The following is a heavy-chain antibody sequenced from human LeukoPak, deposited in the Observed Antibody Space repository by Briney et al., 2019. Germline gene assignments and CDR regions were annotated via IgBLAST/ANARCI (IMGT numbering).Heavy chain of an antibody. Sequence: SETLSLTCTVSGGSISSSSYYWGWIRQPPGKGLEWIGSIYYSGSTYYNPSLKSRVTISVDTSKNQFSLKLSSVTAADTAVYYCARRKPTLPPNDAFDIWGQGTMVTVSS. CDR2: IYYSGST. CDR3: ARRKPTLPPNDAFDI. J-gene: IGHJ3*02. D-gene: IGHD1-26*01. CDR1: GGSISSSSYY. V-gene: IGHV4-39*07.